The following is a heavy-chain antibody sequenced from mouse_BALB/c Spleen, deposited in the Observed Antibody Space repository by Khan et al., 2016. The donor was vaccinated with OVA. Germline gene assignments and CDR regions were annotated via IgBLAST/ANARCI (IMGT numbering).Heavy chain of an antibody. V-gene: IGHV1S137*01. CDR2: ISTYSGST. CDR1: GYTFTDYA. Sequence: QVQLKQSGPELVRPGVSVKISCKGSGYTFTDYAMYWVKQSHAKSLEWIGLISTYSGSTNYNQKFKGKVTKTVDKSSSAAYMELARLTSEDSAIYYCARPAYDGYYDYWGQGTALTVSS. CDR3: ARPAYDGYYDY. D-gene: IGHD2-3*01. J-gene: IGHJ2*01.